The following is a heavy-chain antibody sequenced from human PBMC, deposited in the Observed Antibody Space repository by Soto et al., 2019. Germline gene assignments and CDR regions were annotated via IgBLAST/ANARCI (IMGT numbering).Heavy chain of an antibody. J-gene: IGHJ3*02. D-gene: IGHD3-22*01. CDR1: GFTFSSYG. CDR2: ISYDGSNK. V-gene: IGHV3-30*18. CDR3: AKVDYDSSPGDAFDI. Sequence: PGGSLRLSCAASGFTFSSYGMHWVRQAPGKGLEWVAVISYDGSNKYYADSVKGRFTISRDNSKNTLYLQMNSLRAEDTAVYYCAKVDYDSSPGDAFDIWGQGTMVTVSS.